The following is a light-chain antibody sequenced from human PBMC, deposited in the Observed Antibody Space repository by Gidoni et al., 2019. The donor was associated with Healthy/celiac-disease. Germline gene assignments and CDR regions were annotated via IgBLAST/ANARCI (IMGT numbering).Light chain of an antibody. CDR3: QQYGSSPA. CDR1: QSVSSSY. J-gene: IGKJ1*01. CDR2: GAS. V-gene: IGKV3-20*01. Sequence: ESVLTKPPGDMSLSPGEGATRSCRASQSVSSSYFAWYQQQPGQAPRLLIYGASSRATGIPDSFSGSGSGTDFTLTISRLEPEDFAVYYCQQYGSSPAFGQGTKVEIK.